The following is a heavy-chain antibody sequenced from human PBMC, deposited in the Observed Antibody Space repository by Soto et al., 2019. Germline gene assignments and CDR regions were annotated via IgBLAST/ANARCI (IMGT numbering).Heavy chain of an antibody. V-gene: IGHV3-15*01. D-gene: IGHD6-6*01. CDR1: GFTFSNAW. CDR3: STRSGSSP. J-gene: IGHJ5*02. CDR2: IRSNTDGGTT. Sequence: GGSLRLSCAASGFTFSNAWMSWVRQAPGKGLEWVGRIRSNTDGGTTDYAAPVKGGFTISRDDSKNTLYLQMNSLKTEDTAVYYCSTRSGSSPWGQGTLVTVSS.